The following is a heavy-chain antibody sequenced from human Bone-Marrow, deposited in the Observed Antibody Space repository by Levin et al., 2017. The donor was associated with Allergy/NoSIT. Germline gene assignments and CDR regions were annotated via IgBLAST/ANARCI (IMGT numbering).Heavy chain of an antibody. CDR1: GFPFSSYA. D-gene: IGHD1-1*01. J-gene: IGHJ6*02. Sequence: LSLTCAASGFPFSSYAMHWVRQAPGKGLEWVAVISYDGSNKYYADSVKGRFTISRDNSKNTLYLQMNSLRAEDTAVYYCARVRQARSGSVQALGYYYDYGMDVWGQGTTVTVSS. V-gene: IGHV3-30-3*01. CDR3: ARVRQARSGSVQALGYYYDYGMDV. CDR2: ISYDGSNK.